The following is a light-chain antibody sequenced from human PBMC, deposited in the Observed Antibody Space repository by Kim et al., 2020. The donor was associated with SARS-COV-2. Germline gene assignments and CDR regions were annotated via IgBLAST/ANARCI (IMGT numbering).Light chain of an antibody. CDR1: SSDVGSYNY. V-gene: IGLV2-14*03. Sequence: GQSITISCTGTSSDVGSYNYVSWYQQHPGKAPKLMIYDVSNRPSGVSTRFSGSKSGNTASLTISGLQAEDEADYYCSSYTSSSTRVFGGGTKLTVL. CDR2: DVS. CDR3: SSYTSSSTRV. J-gene: IGLJ3*02.